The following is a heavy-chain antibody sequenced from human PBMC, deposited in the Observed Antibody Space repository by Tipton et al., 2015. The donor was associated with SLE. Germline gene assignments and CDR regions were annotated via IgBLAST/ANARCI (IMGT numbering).Heavy chain of an antibody. J-gene: IGHJ5*02. D-gene: IGHD2-8*01. CDR2: IYQSGST. Sequence: SLRLSCDVFGDSISNDNWWTWVRQPPGKGLEWIGEIYQSGSTNYNPSLKSRLSISVDKSKNQFSLDLSSVTAADTAVYYCARETYCTTVNCRGPNWFDPWGQGTLVTVSS. CDR3: ARETYCTTVNCRGPNWFDP. V-gene: IGHV4-4*02. CDR1: GDSISNDNW.